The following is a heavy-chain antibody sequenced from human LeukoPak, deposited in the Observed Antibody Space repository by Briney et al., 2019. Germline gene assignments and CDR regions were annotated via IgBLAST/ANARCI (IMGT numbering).Heavy chain of an antibody. V-gene: IGHV3-30-3*01. J-gene: IGHJ4*02. Sequence: GGSLRLSCAASGFTFNDYALHWVRQAPGKGLEWVALISFDGTKKFYADSVKGRFTISRDNSKNTLYLQMNSLRAEDTAVYYCAKEDDYVWGSYIDYWGQGTLVTVSS. D-gene: IGHD3-16*01. CDR2: ISFDGTKK. CDR3: AKEDDYVWGSYIDY. CDR1: GFTFNDYA.